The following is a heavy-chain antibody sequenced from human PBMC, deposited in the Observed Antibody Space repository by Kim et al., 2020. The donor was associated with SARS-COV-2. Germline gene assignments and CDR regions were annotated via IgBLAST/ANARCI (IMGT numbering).Heavy chain of an antibody. Sequence: SETLSLTCTVSGGSISSSSYYWGWIRQPPGKGLEWIGSIYYSGSTYYNPSLKSRVTISVDTSKNQFSLKLSSVTAADTAVYYCARGCSSTSCPSTFDIWGQGTMVTVSS. D-gene: IGHD2-2*01. V-gene: IGHV4-39*01. CDR2: IYYSGST. J-gene: IGHJ3*02. CDR3: ARGCSSTSCPSTFDI. CDR1: GGSISSSSYY.